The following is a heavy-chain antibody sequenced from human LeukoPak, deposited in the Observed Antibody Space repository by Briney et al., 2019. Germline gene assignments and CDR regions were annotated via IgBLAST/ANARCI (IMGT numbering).Heavy chain of an antibody. Sequence: KPSETLSLTCTVSGYSISSGYYWGWIRQPPGKGLQWIGSIYHSGSTYYNPSLKSRVTISVDTSKNQFSLKLSSVTAADTAVYYCARDSSYPVTYYYDSSGYQYFDYWGQGTLVTVSS. CDR2: IYHSGST. D-gene: IGHD3-22*01. CDR3: ARDSSYPVTYYYDSSGYQYFDY. CDR1: GYSISSGYY. V-gene: IGHV4-38-2*02. J-gene: IGHJ4*02.